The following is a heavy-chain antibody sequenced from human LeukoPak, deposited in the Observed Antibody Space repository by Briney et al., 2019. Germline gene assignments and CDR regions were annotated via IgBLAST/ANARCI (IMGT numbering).Heavy chain of an antibody. V-gene: IGHV1-69*04. Sequence: GASVKVSCKASGGTFSSYAISWVRQAPGQGLEWMGRIIPILGIANYAQKFQGRVTITADKSTSTAYMELSSLRSEDTAVYYCARDRYYYDSSGYYLKRSHLDYWGQGTLVTVSS. CDR2: IIPILGIA. CDR1: GGTFSSYA. D-gene: IGHD3-22*01. J-gene: IGHJ4*02. CDR3: ARDRYYYDSSGYYLKRSHLDY.